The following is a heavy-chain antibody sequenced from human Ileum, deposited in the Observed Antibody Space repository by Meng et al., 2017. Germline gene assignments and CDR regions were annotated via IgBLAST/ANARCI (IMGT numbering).Heavy chain of an antibody. D-gene: IGHD3-16*01. CDR2: IYNSGGT. CDR3: EARRLGGDY. V-gene: IGHV4-31*03. Sequence: VHLQESGPVLVNPQQPLSLTATVSGCPISGDDYHWSWTRQHPGKGLEWIGFIYNSGGTYYNPSLKSRVTISVDTSKNELSLKLNSVTAADTAVYFCEARRLGGDYWGQGALVTVSS. J-gene: IGHJ4*02. CDR1: GCPISGDDYH.